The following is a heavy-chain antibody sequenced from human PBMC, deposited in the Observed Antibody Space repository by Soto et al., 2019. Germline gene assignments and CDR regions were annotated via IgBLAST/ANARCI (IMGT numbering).Heavy chain of an antibody. CDR1: GLTFSDHY. V-gene: IGHV3-72*01. CDR2: SRNKANSYTT. Sequence: EVQLVESGGGLVQPGGSLRLSCAASGLTFSDHYSDWVRQAPGKGLEWVGRSRNKANSYTTEYAASVKGRFTLSRDDSTNSVYLQMNSLKTADTAVYYCALGGGFQHWGQGILVTVSS. J-gene: IGHJ1*01. D-gene: IGHD3-16*01. CDR3: ALGGGFQH.